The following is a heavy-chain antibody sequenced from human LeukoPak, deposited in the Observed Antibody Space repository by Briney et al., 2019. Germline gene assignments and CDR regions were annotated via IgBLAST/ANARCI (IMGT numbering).Heavy chain of an antibody. CDR2: IIPIFGTA. D-gene: IGHD3-16*02. J-gene: IGHJ6*03. CDR3: ARADDYVWGSYRLMSHYYYYMDV. CDR1: GGTFSSYA. V-gene: IGHV1-69*05. Sequence: ASVKVSCKASGGTFSSYAISWVRQAPGQGLEWMGGIIPIFGTANYAQKFQGRVTITTDESTSTAYMELSSLRSEDTAVYYCARADDYVWGSYRLMSHYYYYMDVWGKGTTVTVSS.